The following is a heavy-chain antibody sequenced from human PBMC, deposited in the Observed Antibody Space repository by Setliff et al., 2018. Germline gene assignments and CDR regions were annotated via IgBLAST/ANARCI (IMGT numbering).Heavy chain of an antibody. CDR2: IYYSGST. CDR1: GYSISSGYY. J-gene: IGHJ4*02. D-gene: IGHD2-15*01. Sequence: SETLSLTCAVSGYSISSGYYWGWIRQPPGKGLEWIGSIYYSGSTYYNPSLKSRVTISVDTSKNQFSLKLSSVTAADTAVYYCARDLVYCSGGSCYGLPDYWGQGTLVTVSS. V-gene: IGHV4-38-2*02. CDR3: ARDLVYCSGGSCYGLPDY.